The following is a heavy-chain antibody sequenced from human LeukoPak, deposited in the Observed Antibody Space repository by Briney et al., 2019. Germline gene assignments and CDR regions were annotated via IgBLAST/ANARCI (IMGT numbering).Heavy chain of an antibody. CDR1: GGSISSGGYY. CDR3: ARRGSYSYYFDY. CDR2: IYYSGST. Sequence: PSETLSLTCTVSGGSISSGGYYWSWIRQHPGKGLEWIGYIYYSGSTNYNPSLKSRVTISVDTSKNQFSLKLSSVTAADTAVYYCARRGSYSYYFDYWGQGTLVTVSS. J-gene: IGHJ4*02. D-gene: IGHD1-26*01. V-gene: IGHV4-61*08.